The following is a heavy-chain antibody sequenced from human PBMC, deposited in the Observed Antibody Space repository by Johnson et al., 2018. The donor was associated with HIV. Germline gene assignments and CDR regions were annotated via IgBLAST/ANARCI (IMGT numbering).Heavy chain of an antibody. CDR2: IWYDGSNK. J-gene: IGHJ3*02. D-gene: IGHD3-3*01. Sequence: QVQLVESGGGVVQPGRSLRLSCAASGFTFSSYGMHWVRQAPGKGLEWVAVIWYDGSNKYYADSVKGRFTISRDNSKNTLYLQMNSLRAEDTAVYYCAKEGNYNFWSGYHHDAFDIWGQGTMVTVSS. CDR3: AKEGNYNFWSGYHHDAFDI. V-gene: IGHV3-33*06. CDR1: GFTFSSYG.